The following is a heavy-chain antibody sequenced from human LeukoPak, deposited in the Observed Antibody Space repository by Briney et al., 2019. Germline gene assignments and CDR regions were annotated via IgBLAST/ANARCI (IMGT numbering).Heavy chain of an antibody. CDR2: IYYSGST. Sequence: SETLSLTCTVSGGSISSYYWSWIRQPPGKGLEWIGYIYYSGSTNYNPSLKSRVTISVDTSKNQFSLTLSSVTAADTAVYYCARHSCSSTSCYAVVDWFDPLGQGTLVTVSS. CDR3: ARHSCSSTSCYAVVDWFDP. V-gene: IGHV4-59*08. D-gene: IGHD2-2*01. J-gene: IGHJ5*02. CDR1: GGSISSYY.